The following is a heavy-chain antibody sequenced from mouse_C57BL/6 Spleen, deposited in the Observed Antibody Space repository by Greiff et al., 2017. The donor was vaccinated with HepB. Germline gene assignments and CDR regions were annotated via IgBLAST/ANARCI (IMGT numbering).Heavy chain of an antibody. Sequence: VQLQQPGAELVKPGASVKLSCKASGYTFTSYWMHWVKQRPGQGLEWIGMIHPNSGSTNYNEKFKSKATLTVDKSSSTAYMQLSSLTSEDSAVYYCARPYYYGSSYEYWYFDVWGTGTTVTVSA. V-gene: IGHV1-64*01. CDR2: IHPNSGST. CDR1: GYTFTSYW. CDR3: ARPYYYGSSYEYWYFDV. D-gene: IGHD1-1*01. J-gene: IGHJ1*03.